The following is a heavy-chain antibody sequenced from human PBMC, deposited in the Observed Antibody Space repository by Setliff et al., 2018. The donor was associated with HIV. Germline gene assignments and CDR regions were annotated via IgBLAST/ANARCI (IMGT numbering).Heavy chain of an antibody. CDR3: GRGDSLLESIVWFDR. Sequence: GASVKVSCKVSGGSFSSYGFTWVRQAPGQGLEWMGGLIPLFGSANYPQKFQGRVTMTADEPTRTVYMELSRLRFEDTAMYYCGRGDSLLESIVWFDRWGQGTLVTVSS. D-gene: IGHD1-1*01. J-gene: IGHJ5*02. V-gene: IGHV1-69*13. CDR2: LIPLFGSA. CDR1: GGSFSSYG.